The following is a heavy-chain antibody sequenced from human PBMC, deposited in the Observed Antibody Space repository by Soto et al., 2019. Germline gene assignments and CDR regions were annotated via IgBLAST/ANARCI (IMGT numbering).Heavy chain of an antibody. D-gene: IGHD3-10*01. Sequence: GGSLRLSCVASGFTFSNAWMSWVRQAPGKGLEWVGRIKSKTDGGTTDYAAPVKGRFTISRDDSKNTLYLQMNSLKTEDTAVYYCTTDLTMVRGVIVLPNYYYMDVWGKGTTVTVSS. J-gene: IGHJ6*03. CDR1: GFTFSNAW. CDR2: IKSKTDGGTT. CDR3: TTDLTMVRGVIVLPNYYYMDV. V-gene: IGHV3-15*01.